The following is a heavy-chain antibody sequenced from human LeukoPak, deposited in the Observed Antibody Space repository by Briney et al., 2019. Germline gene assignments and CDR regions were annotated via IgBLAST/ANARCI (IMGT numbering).Heavy chain of an antibody. CDR3: ARERYCTTSACYVGVPFDY. Sequence: GGSLRISCAASGFTFSTYYMTWVRQAPGKGLEWVAGVKQDGSENYYVDSVKGRFTISRDNSQNSLYLQMNSLRAEDTAVYFCARERYCTTSACYVGVPFDYWGQGRLVTVSS. CDR2: VKQDGSEN. D-gene: IGHD2-8*01. J-gene: IGHJ4*02. CDR1: GFTFSTYY. V-gene: IGHV3-7*01.